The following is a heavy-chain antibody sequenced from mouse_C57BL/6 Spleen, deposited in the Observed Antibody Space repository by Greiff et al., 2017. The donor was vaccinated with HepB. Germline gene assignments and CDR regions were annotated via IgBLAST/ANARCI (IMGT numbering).Heavy chain of an antibody. J-gene: IGHJ3*01. D-gene: IGHD6-5*01. Sequence: VQLQQSGAELVRPGASVKLSCTASGFNIKADYMYWVKQRPEQGLEWIGWIDPENGDTEYASKFQGKATITADTSSNTAYLQLSSLTSEDTAVYYCSRAYEDDEYSSFAHSGEGAPATVSA. CDR2: IDPENGDT. V-gene: IGHV14-4*01. CDR1: GFNIKADY. CDR3: SRAYEDDEYSSFAH.